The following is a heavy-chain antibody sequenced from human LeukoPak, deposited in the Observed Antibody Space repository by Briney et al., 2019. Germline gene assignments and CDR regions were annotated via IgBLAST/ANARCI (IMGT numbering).Heavy chain of an antibody. J-gene: IGHJ4*02. CDR3: ARELGDTSGYPYYFDY. CDR1: GFTFSSYW. D-gene: IGHD3-22*01. V-gene: IGHV3-7*01. CDR2: LKQDGSEK. Sequence: GGSLRLSCAASGFTFSSYWMSWVPPAPGKGREWVANLKQDGSEKYYVDSVKGRFTISRDNAKKSLYLQMNGLRAEDAAVYYCARELGDTSGYPYYFDYWGQGTLVTVSS.